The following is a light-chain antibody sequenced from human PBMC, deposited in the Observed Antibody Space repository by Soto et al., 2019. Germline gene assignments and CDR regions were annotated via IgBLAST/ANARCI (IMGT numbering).Light chain of an antibody. Sequence: DIQMTQSPPTLSASVGDRVTITCRASQSISTWLAWYQQKPGEAPKLLIYDVSTLQSGVPSRFNGSGSENELNLTISSLQPDDFATYYCQQYNAYYTFGPGTKGEIK. CDR2: DVS. CDR3: QQYNAYYT. V-gene: IGKV1-5*01. CDR1: QSISTW. J-gene: IGKJ2*01.